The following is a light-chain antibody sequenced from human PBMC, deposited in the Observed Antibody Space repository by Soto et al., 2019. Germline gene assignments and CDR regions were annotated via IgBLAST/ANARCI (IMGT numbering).Light chain of an antibody. CDR1: QSIDSKY. Sequence: EIVLTQSPGTLALSPGERATLSCRASQSIDSKYFSWYQQKPGQAPMLLIYGGSRRATGVPDRFSGAGSGTDFTLTISRLEPEDFAVFYCQQYAFSPRTFGQGTRLQIK. V-gene: IGKV3-20*01. CDR2: GGS. J-gene: IGKJ5*01. CDR3: QQYAFSPRT.